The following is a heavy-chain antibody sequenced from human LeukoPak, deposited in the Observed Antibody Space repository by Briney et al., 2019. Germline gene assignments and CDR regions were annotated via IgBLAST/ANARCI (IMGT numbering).Heavy chain of an antibody. J-gene: IGHJ4*02. CDR2: IYTSGSA. CDR3: ARDRRDGYNLYYFDL. D-gene: IGHD5-24*01. V-gene: IGHV4-61*02. Sequence: PSETLSLTCTVSGGSIYSGSYYWCWFRQPAGKGLDRIGRIYTSGSAHYNPSLQSRVPISLDTSKHQFSIQLSSFIAPHTAVYYCARDRRDGYNLYYFDLWGQGTLVTVSS. CDR1: GGSIYSGSYY.